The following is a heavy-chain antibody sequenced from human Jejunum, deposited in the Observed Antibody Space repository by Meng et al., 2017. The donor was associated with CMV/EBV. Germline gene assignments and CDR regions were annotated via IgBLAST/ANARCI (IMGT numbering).Heavy chain of an antibody. CDR3: AHRQYVGSGSLLFDY. CDR1: GFSLSTNGVG. V-gene: IGHV2-5*01. CDR2: IYWNDDK. J-gene: IGHJ4*02. D-gene: IGHD3-3*01. Sequence: SGFSLSTNGVGVGWIRQPPGKALEWLALIYWNDDKRYSPSLKSRLTITRDTSKTQVVLTMTGMDPVDTATYYCAHRQYVGSGSLLFDYWGQGTLVTVSS.